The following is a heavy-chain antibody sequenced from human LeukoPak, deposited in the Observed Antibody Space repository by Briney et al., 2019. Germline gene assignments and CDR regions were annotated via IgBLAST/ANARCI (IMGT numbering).Heavy chain of an antibody. CDR1: GGSISSYY. D-gene: IGHD3-10*01. CDR2: IYYSGST. V-gene: IGHV4-59*01. Sequence: SETLSLTCTVSGGSISSYYWSWIRQPPGKGLEWIGYIYYSGSTNYNPSLKSRVTISVDTSKNQFSLKLSSVTAADTAVYYCARGGGVRGPKSDYWGQGTLVTVSS. CDR3: ARGGGVRGPKSDY. J-gene: IGHJ4*02.